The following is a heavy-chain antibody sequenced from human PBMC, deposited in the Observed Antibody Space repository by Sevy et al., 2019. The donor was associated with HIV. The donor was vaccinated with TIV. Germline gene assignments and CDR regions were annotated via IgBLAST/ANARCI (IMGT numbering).Heavy chain of an antibody. CDR2: ISGSGGST. V-gene: IGHV3-23*01. CDR1: GFTFSSYD. J-gene: IGHJ4*02. CDR3: AKDRYIVVVPAATEAFDY. D-gene: IGHD2-2*01. Sequence: GGSLRLSCAASGFTFSSYDMSWVRQAPGKGLEWVSAISGSGGSTYYADSVKGRFTISRDNSKNTLYLQMNSLRAEDTAVYYCAKDRYIVVVPAATEAFDYWGQGTLVTVSS.